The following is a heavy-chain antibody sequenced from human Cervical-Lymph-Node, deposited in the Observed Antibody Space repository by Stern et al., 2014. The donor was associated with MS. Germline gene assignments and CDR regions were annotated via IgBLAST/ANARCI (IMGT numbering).Heavy chain of an antibody. CDR2: IYYSGST. Sequence: VQLEESGPGLVKPSETLSLTCTVSGGSISSYYWSWIRQPPGQGLEWIGYIYYSGSTNYNPSLKRRVTISVDTSKNQFSLKLSSVTAADTAVYYCAADPYGDYVGHWGQGTLVTVSS. J-gene: IGHJ4*02. CDR3: AADPYGDYVGH. V-gene: IGHV4-59*01. CDR1: GGSISSYY. D-gene: IGHD4-17*01.